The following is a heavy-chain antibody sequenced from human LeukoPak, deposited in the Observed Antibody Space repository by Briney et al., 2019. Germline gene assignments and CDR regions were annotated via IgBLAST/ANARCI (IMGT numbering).Heavy chain of an antibody. V-gene: IGHV1-46*01. CDR3: ANTGNSRGAY. D-gene: IGHD2/OR15-2a*01. CDR2: INPSGDPT. CDR1: GYTFTSYY. J-gene: IGHJ4*02. Sequence: ASVKVSCKSSGYTFTSYYMHWVRQAHGQGLEWVGIINPSGDPTTYAQKFQGRVTMTSDMSTSTVYMELRSLRSEDAAVYYCANTGNSRGAYWGQGTLVTVSS.